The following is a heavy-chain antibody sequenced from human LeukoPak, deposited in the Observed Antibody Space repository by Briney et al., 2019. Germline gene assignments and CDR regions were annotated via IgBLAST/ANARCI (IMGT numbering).Heavy chain of an antibody. J-gene: IGHJ2*01. CDR1: GDSVSSNSAA. D-gene: IGHD3-22*01. V-gene: IGHV6-1*01. CDR3: ARCDYYDSSGPLNWYFDL. CDR2: TYYRSKWYN. Sequence: SQTLSLTCAISGDSVSSNSAAWNWIRQSPPRGLEWLGRTYYRSKWYNDYAVSVKSRITINPDTSKNQFSLQLNSVTPEDTAVYYCARCDYYDSSGPLNWYFDLWGRGTLVTVSS.